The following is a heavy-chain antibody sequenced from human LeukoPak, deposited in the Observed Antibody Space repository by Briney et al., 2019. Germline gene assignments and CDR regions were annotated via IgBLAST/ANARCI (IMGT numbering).Heavy chain of an antibody. CDR1: GFSFSSYS. D-gene: IGHD1-26*01. V-gene: IGHV3-48*01. J-gene: IGHJ6*03. CDR3: AREELLRYYYYMDV. Sequence: GRSLRLSCAASGFSFSSYSMNWVRQAPGKGLEWVSYISSSSSTIYYADSVKGRFTISRDNAKNSLYLQMNSLRAEDTAVYYCAREELLRYYYYMDVWGKGTTVTVSS. CDR2: ISSSSSTI.